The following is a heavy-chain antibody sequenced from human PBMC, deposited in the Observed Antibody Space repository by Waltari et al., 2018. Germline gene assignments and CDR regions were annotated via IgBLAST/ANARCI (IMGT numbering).Heavy chain of an antibody. CDR2: FIYNGNT. CDR1: VGSISSPSSN. CDR3: ARPGRVGGGSLMGLDY. J-gene: IGHJ4*02. Sequence: QLQLQESGPGLVKPSETLSLICSISVGSISSPSSNWGWIRQPPGKGLEWIGSFIYNGNTYYNPSLKSRISFFVDTSKNQFLLQLRSVTAADTAMYYCARPGRVGGGSLMGLDYWGQGTLVTVSS. D-gene: IGHD2-15*01. V-gene: IGHV4-39*01.